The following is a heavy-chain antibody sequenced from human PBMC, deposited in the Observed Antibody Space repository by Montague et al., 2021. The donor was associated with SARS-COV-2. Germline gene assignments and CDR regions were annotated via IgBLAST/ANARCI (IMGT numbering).Heavy chain of an antibody. CDR2: ISYDGSNK. V-gene: IGHV3-30*09. CDR3: VRASLIKARIAVAGTTVY. Sequence: SLRLSCPASGFTFNNYAMHWVRQAPGKGLECVAIISYDGSNKYYADSVKGRFAISRDNSKNTLYLQMNSLRAEDTAVYYCVRASLIKARIAVAGTTVYWGQGTLVTISS. CDR1: GFTFNNYA. D-gene: IGHD6-19*01. J-gene: IGHJ4*02.